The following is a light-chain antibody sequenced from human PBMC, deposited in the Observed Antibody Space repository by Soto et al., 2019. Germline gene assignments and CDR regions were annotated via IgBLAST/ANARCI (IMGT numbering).Light chain of an antibody. CDR3: LLFYGDAVV. V-gene: IGLV7-43*01. Sequence: QAVVTQEPSLTVSPGGTVTLTCASSTGAVTSGYYPNWFQQKPGQPPRALIYSTTYKHSWTPARFSGSLLGGKAALTLSGVQPEDEAEYYCLLFYGDAVVFGGGTKLTVL. CDR2: STT. CDR1: TGAVTSGYY. J-gene: IGLJ2*01.